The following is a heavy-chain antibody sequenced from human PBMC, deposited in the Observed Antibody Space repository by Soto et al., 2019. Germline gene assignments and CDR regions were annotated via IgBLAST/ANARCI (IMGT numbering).Heavy chain of an antibody. CDR2: ISAYNGNT. J-gene: IGHJ4*02. V-gene: IGHV1-18*04. CDR1: GYTFTSYG. CDR3: ARSSLARYDFWSGYSYMRTFFDY. Sequence: ASVKVSCKASGYTFTSYGISWVRQAPGQVLEWMGWISAYNGNTNYAQKLQGRVTMTTDTSTSTAYMELRSLRSDDTAVYYCARSSLARYDFWSGYSYMRTFFDYWGQGTLVNVSS. D-gene: IGHD3-3*01.